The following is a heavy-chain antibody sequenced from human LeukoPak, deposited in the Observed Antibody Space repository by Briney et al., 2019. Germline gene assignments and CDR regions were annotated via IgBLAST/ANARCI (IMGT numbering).Heavy chain of an antibody. V-gene: IGHV3-23*01. CDR1: GFTFGSYA. D-gene: IGHD7-27*01. Sequence: GGSLRLSXAASGFTFGSYAMSWVRQTPGKGLEWLSAISGSGGSTYYAVSVKGRFTISRDNSKNTLYLQMNSLRAEDTAVYYCAKTNWDYYFDYWGQGTLVTVSS. CDR3: AKTNWDYYFDY. CDR2: ISGSGGST. J-gene: IGHJ4*02.